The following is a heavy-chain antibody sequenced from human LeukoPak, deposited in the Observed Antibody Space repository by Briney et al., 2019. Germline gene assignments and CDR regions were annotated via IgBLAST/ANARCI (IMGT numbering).Heavy chain of an antibody. CDR1: GFTFVDYA. V-gene: IGHV3-9*01. J-gene: IGHJ6*02. CDR2: ISWNSGSI. D-gene: IGHD3-10*01. Sequence: GGSLRLSCAASGFTFVDYAMHWVRQAPGKGLEWVSGISWNSGSIGYADSVKGRFTISRDNAKNSLYLQMNSLRAEDTALYYCAKVGGSGSLDYYYYGMDVWGQGTTVTVSS. CDR3: AKVGGSGSLDYYYYGMDV.